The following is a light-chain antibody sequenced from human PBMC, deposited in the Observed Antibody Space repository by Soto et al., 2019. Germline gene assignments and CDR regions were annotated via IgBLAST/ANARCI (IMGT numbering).Light chain of an antibody. CDR1: TSNIGSNY. V-gene: IGLV1-47*02. Sequence: QTVVIQPPSASGTPGQRVTISCSGSTSNIGSNYVYWYQQLPGTAPNLLIYNHNQRPSGVPDRFSGSKSGTSASLAISGLRSEDEADYYCAAWDDSLSGSYVFGTGTKLTVL. CDR3: AAWDDSLSGSYV. J-gene: IGLJ1*01. CDR2: NHN.